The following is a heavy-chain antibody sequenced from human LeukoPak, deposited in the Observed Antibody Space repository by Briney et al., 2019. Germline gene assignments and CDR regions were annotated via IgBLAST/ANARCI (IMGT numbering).Heavy chain of an antibody. J-gene: IGHJ4*02. CDR2: IYYSGST. Sequence: SETLSLTCTVSGGSVSSGNYYWSWIRQPPGKGLDWIGYIYYSGSTNYNPSLKSRITISVDTSNNQFSLKLTSVTAADTAVYYCARVTYSGTYFGAAPPRPNDYWGQGTLVAVSS. CDR1: GGSVSSGNYY. CDR3: ARVTYSGTYFGAAPPRPNDY. D-gene: IGHD1-26*01. V-gene: IGHV4-61*01.